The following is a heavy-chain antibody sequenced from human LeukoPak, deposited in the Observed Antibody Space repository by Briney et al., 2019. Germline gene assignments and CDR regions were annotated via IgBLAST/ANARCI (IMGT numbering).Heavy chain of an antibody. CDR2: ISGSGGRT. Sequence: GRSLRLSCAASGFTFSSYAMAWVRQAPGKGLEWVSAISGSGGRTYDADSVKGRFTISRDNSKNTLYLQMNSLRAEDTAVYYCAKWGCSGGSCYPFDYWGQGTLVTVSS. D-gene: IGHD2-15*01. V-gene: IGHV3-23*01. CDR3: AKWGCSGGSCYPFDY. J-gene: IGHJ4*02. CDR1: GFTFSSYA.